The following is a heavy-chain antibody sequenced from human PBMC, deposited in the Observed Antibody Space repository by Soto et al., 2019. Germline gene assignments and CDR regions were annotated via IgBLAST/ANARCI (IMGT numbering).Heavy chain of an antibody. CDR3: EKVNVVVVAPSFEYEYYFDY. CDR2: ISNTGST. CDR1: RFTVNNNY. V-gene: IGHV3-53*01. D-gene: IGHD2-15*01. J-gene: IGHJ4*02. Sequence: QHGRGLGRCCGACRFTVNNNYMTWGRQAPGRGLEWVSPISNTGSTYYAGSVKGRSTISRDSSTNTLYLEVNSLRADDTAVYYCEKVNVVVVAPSFEYEYYFDYWGQRPLVTVSS.